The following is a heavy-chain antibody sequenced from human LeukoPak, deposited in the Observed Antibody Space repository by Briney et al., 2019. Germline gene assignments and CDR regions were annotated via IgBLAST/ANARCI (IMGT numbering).Heavy chain of an antibody. CDR1: GGSISSYY. Sequence: SETLSLTCTVSGGSISSYYWSWIRQPPGKGLEWIGYIYYSGSTNYNPSLKSRVTISVDTSKNQFSLRLSSVTAADTAVYYCAREPYYESSVYIYGNMDVWGKGTTVTVSS. CDR2: IYYSGST. J-gene: IGHJ6*03. CDR3: AREPYYESSVYIYGNMDV. V-gene: IGHV4-59*01. D-gene: IGHD3-22*01.